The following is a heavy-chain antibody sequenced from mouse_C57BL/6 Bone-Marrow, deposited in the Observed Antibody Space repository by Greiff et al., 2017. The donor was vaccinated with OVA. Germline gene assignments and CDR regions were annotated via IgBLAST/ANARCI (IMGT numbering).Heavy chain of an antibody. CDR2: ISDGGSYT. CDR1: GFTFSSYA. Sequence: EVKLMESGGGLVKPGGSLKLSCAASGFTFSSYAMSWVRQTPEKRLEWVATISDGGSYTYYPDNVKGRCTISRDNAKNNLYLQMSHLKSEDTAMYYCARDSALYDYDGPWFAYWGQGTLVTVSA. V-gene: IGHV5-4*01. CDR3: ARDSALYDYDGPWFAY. D-gene: IGHD2-4*01. J-gene: IGHJ3*01.